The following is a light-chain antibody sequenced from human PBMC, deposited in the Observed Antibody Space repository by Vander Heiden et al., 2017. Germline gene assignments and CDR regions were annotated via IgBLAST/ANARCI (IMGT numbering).Light chain of an antibody. CDR2: EAS. Sequence: VLTHSPAPRSLSPGESATLSCMASQSVSSYLAWYQQKPGQAPRLLIYEASNRATGIPARFSGSGSGTDFTLTISSLEPEDFAVYYCQQRSNWPLTFGGGTKVEIK. CDR3: QQRSNWPLT. J-gene: IGKJ4*01. V-gene: IGKV3-11*01. CDR1: QSVSSY.